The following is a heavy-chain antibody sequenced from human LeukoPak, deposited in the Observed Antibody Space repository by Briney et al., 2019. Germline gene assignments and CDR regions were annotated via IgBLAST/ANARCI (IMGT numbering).Heavy chain of an antibody. CDR3: AKSIEELIRGASYYYSYMDV. J-gene: IGHJ6*03. V-gene: IGHV3-23*01. Sequence: GGSLRLSCAASGLTFSSHAMTWVRQASGTGLEWVAVISGSGANTYYADSVKGRFTISRDNSNNTLYLQMRSLGTEDAAVYYCAKSIEELIRGASYYYSYMDVWGKGTTVIVSS. D-gene: IGHD1-7*01. CDR1: GLTFSSHA. CDR2: ISGSGANT.